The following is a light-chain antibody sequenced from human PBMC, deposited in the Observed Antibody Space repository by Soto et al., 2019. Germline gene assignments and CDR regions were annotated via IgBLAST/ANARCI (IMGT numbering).Light chain of an antibody. CDR3: QQYSSYPSLT. CDR1: QGISSY. CDR2: TAS. V-gene: IGKV1-9*01. Sequence: DIQMTQSPSSLSTSVGDRVTITCRASQGISSYLAWYQLKPGKAPKLLISTASSLQSGVPSRFSGSGSGTEFTLTISSLQPDDFATYYCQQYSSYPSLTFGGGTKVDIK. J-gene: IGKJ4*01.